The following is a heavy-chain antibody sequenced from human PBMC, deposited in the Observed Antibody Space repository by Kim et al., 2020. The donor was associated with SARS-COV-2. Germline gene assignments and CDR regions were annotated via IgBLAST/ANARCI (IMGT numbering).Heavy chain of an antibody. Sequence: ASVKVSCKASGYTFSAFYVQWVRQAPGQGLEWMGWINPNTGDTDYAEKLQGRVTLTRDTAVNAAYMEIKGLTSDDTAVYYCARDPAVPAAISEGFADHWG. CDR3: ARDPAVPAAISEGFADH. D-gene: IGHD2-2*01. V-gene: IGHV1-2*02. CDR2: INPNTGDT. J-gene: IGHJ5*02. CDR1: GYTFSAFY.